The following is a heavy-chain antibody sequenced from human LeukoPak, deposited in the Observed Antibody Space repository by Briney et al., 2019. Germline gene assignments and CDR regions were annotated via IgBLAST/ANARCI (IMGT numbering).Heavy chain of an antibody. CDR1: GYTFTGYY. CDR3: ARGDYYGTGMDV. Sequence: ASVKVSCKASGYTFTGYYMHWVQQAPGQGLEWMGWINPNSGGTNYAQKFQGRVTMTRDTSISTAYMELSRLRSDDTAVYYCARGDYYGTGMDVWGQGTTVTVSS. CDR2: INPNSGGT. V-gene: IGHV1-2*02. D-gene: IGHD3-10*01. J-gene: IGHJ6*02.